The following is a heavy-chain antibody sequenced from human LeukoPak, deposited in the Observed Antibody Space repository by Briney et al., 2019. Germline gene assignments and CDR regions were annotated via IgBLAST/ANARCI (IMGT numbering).Heavy chain of an antibody. V-gene: IGHV1-69*04. CDR3: ARDEWELLGDYYFDY. J-gene: IGHJ4*02. CDR1: GGTFSSYA. D-gene: IGHD1-26*01. CDR2: IIPIFGIA. Sequence: SVKVSCKASGGTFSSYAISWVRQAPGQGLEWMGRIIPIFGIANYAQKFQGRVAITADKSTSTAYMELSSLRSEDTAVYYCARDEWELLGDYYFDYWGQGTLVTVSS.